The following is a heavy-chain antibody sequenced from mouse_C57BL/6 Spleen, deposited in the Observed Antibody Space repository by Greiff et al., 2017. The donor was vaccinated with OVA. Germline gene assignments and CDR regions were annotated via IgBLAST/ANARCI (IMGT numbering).Heavy chain of an antibody. J-gene: IGHJ4*01. CDR3: ARDRDYGSSYNAMDY. Sequence: EVQLQESGGGLVKPGGSLKLSCAASGFTFSSYAMSWVRQTPEKRLEWVATISDGGSYTYYPDNVKGRFTISRDNAKNNLYLQMSHLKSEDTAMYYCARDRDYGSSYNAMDYWGQGTSVTVSS. V-gene: IGHV5-4*01. CDR2: ISDGGSYT. CDR1: GFTFSSYA. D-gene: IGHD1-1*01.